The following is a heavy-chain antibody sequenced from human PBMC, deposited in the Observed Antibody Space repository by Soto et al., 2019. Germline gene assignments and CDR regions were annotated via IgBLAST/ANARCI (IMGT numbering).Heavy chain of an antibody. V-gene: IGHV3-9*01. CDR3: ARERQWLALPLQRRSGDAFDI. CDR1: GFTFDDYA. D-gene: IGHD6-19*01. J-gene: IGHJ3*02. CDR2: ISWNSGSI. Sequence: LRLSCAASGFTFDDYAMHWVRQAPGKGLEWVSGISWNSGSIGYADSVKGRFTISRDNAKNSLYLQMNSLRAEDTALYYCARERQWLALPLQRRSGDAFDIWGQGTMVTVSS.